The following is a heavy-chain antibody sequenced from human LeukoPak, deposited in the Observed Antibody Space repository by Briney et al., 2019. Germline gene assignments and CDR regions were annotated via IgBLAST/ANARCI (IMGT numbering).Heavy chain of an antibody. J-gene: IGHJ4*02. CDR2: INPNSGGT. CDR1: GYTFTGYY. Sequence: ASVKVSCKASGYTFTGYYMHWVRQAPGQGLEWMGWINPNSGGTNYAQKFQGWVTMTRDTSISTAYMELNRLRSDDTAVYYCARSLQILSHFDYWGQGTLVTVSS. CDR3: ARSLQILSHFDY. V-gene: IGHV1-2*04.